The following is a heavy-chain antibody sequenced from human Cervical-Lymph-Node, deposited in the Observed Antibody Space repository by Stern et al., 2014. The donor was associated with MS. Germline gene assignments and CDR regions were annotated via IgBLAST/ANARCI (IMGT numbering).Heavy chain of an antibody. D-gene: IGHD2-21*01. CDR2: INPKTGGA. CDR3: AREIHPAITFDI. Sequence: QLVQSGAEMKRPGTSMKVSCKASGYTFTDYYMHWVRQAPGQGLQWMGRINPKTGGANYTEAFQGRVTMARDTSISAGCMVLSSLRSDDTAVYYCAREIHPAITFDIWGQGTVVTVSS. J-gene: IGHJ3*02. V-gene: IGHV1-2*06. CDR1: GYTFTDYY.